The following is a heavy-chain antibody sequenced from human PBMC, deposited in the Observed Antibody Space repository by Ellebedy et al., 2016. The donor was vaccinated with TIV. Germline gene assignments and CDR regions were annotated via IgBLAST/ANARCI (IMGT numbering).Heavy chain of an antibody. CDR1: GGSISNYY. D-gene: IGHD3-22*01. J-gene: IGHJ4*02. Sequence: MPSETLSLTCTVSGGSISNYYWSWIRQSPGKGLEWIGYIYYSGSTNYNPSLKSRVTISVDTSKNQFSLKLSSVTAADTAVYYCARSTMIVVVPFDYWGQGTLVTVSS. CDR3: ARSTMIVVVPFDY. CDR2: IYYSGST. V-gene: IGHV4-59*08.